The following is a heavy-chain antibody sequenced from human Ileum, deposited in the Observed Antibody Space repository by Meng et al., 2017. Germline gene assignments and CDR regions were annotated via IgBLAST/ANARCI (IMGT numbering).Heavy chain of an antibody. V-gene: IGHV4-4*02. J-gene: IGHJ4*02. CDR3: VRNDYCSGGTCYPHFDY. Sequence: QGQLEELGPGRVMPSGTLSLTCAVSGGSINSYVWWSWVRQAPGKGLEWIGEIYPGGSINYNPSLKSRVTISADTSKNQFSLSLDSVTAADTAVYYCVRNDYCSGGTCYPHFDYWGQGTLVTVSS. D-gene: IGHD2-15*01. CDR1: GGSINSYVW. CDR2: IYPGGSI.